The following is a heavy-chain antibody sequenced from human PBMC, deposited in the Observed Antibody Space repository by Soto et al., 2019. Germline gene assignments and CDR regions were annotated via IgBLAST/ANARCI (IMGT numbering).Heavy chain of an antibody. J-gene: IGHJ6*02. CDR2: IYYSGST. Sequence: SETLSLTCTVSGGSISSGGYYWSWIRQHPGKGLEWIGYIYYSGSTYYNPSLKSRVTISVDTSKNQFSLKLSSVTAADTAVYYCARIPSYYDFWSGSTSLYGMDVWGQGTTVTVSS. CDR1: GGSISSGGYY. CDR3: ARIPSYYDFWSGSTSLYGMDV. V-gene: IGHV4-31*03. D-gene: IGHD3-3*01.